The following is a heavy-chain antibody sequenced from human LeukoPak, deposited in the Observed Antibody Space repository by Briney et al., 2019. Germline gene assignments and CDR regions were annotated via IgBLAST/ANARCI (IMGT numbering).Heavy chain of an antibody. J-gene: IGHJ5*02. CDR3: ARALEPYGSGSYQYPCWFDP. Sequence: ASVKVSCKASGYTFTGYYMHWVRQAPGQGLEWMGWINPNSGGTNYAQKFQGRVTMTRDTSISTAYMELSRLRSDDTAVYYCARALEPYGSGSYQYPCWFDPWGQGTLVTVSS. V-gene: IGHV1-2*02. CDR2: INPNSGGT. D-gene: IGHD3-10*01. CDR1: GYTFTGYY.